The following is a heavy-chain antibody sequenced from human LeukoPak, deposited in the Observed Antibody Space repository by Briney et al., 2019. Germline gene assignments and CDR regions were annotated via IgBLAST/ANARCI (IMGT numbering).Heavy chain of an antibody. CDR3: AQTTGWPGFDF. CDR2: IYNGRNT. V-gene: IGHV4-59*08. Sequence: PSETLSLTCSASGASTSSRYWSWIRQSPGRTLEWIGHIYNGRNTKYNPSLTSRVIISVDTSKNQFSLSLTSVTAADTAIYYCAQTTGWPGFDFWGPGALVTVSS. J-gene: IGHJ4*02. D-gene: IGHD6-19*01. CDR1: GASTSSRY.